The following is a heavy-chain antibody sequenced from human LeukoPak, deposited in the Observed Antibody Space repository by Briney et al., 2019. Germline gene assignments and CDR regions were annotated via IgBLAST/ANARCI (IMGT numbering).Heavy chain of an antibody. D-gene: IGHD2-15*01. J-gene: IGHJ4*02. CDR3: ARFVGACSGGSCYSDY. CDR1: RYSFTSYW. Sequence: LGESLQISCKGSRYSFTSYWIGWVRQMPGKGLEWMGIIYPGDSDTRYSPSFQGQVTISADKSISTAYLQWNSLKASDTAMYYCARFVGACSGGSCYSDYWGQGTLVTVSS. V-gene: IGHV5-51*01. CDR2: IYPGDSDT.